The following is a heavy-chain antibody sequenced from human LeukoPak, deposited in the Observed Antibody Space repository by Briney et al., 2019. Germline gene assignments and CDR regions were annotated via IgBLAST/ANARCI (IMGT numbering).Heavy chain of an antibody. D-gene: IGHD2-15*01. CDR2: IRGSGGDT. J-gene: IGHJ4*02. V-gene: IGHV3-23*01. CDR3: ARYEHSGIDY. Sequence: GGSLRLSCAASGFTFKSYSMGWVRQAPGKGLEWVSAIRGSGGDTFYADSVKGRFTISRDNSRNTLFLQLKNLRVEDAAVYYCARYEHSGIDYWGQGILVTVSS. CDR1: GFTFKSYS.